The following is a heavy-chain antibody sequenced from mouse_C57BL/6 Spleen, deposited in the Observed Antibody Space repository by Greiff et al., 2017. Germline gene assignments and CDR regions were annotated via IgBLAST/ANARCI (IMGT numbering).Heavy chain of an antibody. J-gene: IGHJ2*01. CDR2: INPNNGGT. V-gene: IGHV1-26*01. CDR3: ARSYYGNYGDYFDY. Sequence: VQLQQSGPELVKPGASVKISCKASGYTFTDYYMNWVKQSHGKSLEWIGDINPNNGGTSYNQKFKGKATLTVDKSSSTAYMELRSLTSEDSAVYYCARSYYGNYGDYFDYWGQGTTLTVSS. CDR1: GYTFTDYY. D-gene: IGHD2-1*01.